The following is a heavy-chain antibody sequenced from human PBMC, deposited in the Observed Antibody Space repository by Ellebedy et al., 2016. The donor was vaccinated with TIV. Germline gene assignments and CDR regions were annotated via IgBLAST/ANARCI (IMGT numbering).Heavy chain of an antibody. CDR3: ARGDAATRGLDF. Sequence: GGSLRLSXAASGFTFSTYWMHWVRQAPGKGLVWVSRISSDGNTTHYADSVKGRFTISRDNSKSTVYLQMNSLRVEDTAVYYCARGDAATRGLDFWGQGTPVTVSS. V-gene: IGHV3-74*01. J-gene: IGHJ4*02. D-gene: IGHD2-15*01. CDR1: GFTFSTYW. CDR2: ISSDGNTT.